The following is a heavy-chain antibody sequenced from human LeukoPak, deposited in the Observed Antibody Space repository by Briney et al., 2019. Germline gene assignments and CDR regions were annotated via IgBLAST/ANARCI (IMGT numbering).Heavy chain of an antibody. CDR2: ISGTGGST. J-gene: IGHJ5*02. D-gene: IGHD3-22*01. Sequence: GGSLRLSCAASGFTFSTYAMTWVRQAPGKGLEWVSLISGTGGSTYYADSVKGRFTISRDNSKNTLYLQMNSLRAEDTAVYYCARTGDSSGYRFSWFDPWGQGTLVTVSS. CDR3: ARTGDSSGYRFSWFDP. CDR1: GFTFSTYA. V-gene: IGHV3-23*01.